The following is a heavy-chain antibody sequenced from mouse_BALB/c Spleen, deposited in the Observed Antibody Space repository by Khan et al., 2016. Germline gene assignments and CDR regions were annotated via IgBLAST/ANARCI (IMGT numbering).Heavy chain of an antibody. CDR2: ISYSGGT. J-gene: IGHJ4*01. CDR1: GDSITSGY. CDR3: SRYDCSSDVRGMDY. V-gene: IGHV3-8*02. D-gene: IGHD1-1*01. Sequence: EVKLEESGPSLVKPSQTLSLTCSVTGDSITSGYWSWIRKFPGNNLEYMGYISYSGGTYNYPSLKSRISITRDTSTNQSFLQLISLTTAANGTYYCSRYDCSSDVRGMDYWGQGLSVTVSS.